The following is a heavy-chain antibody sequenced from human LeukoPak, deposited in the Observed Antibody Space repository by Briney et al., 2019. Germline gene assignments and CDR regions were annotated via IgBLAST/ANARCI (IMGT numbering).Heavy chain of an antibody. CDR2: IYTSGST. D-gene: IGHD3-22*01. J-gene: IGHJ4*02. V-gene: IGHV4-61*02. Sequence: SQTLSLTCTVSGGSISSGSYYWSWIRQPAGKGLEWIGRIYTSGSTNYNPSLKSRVTISVDTSKNQFSLKLSSVTAADTAVYYCATTFLYDSSGYRLDCWGQGTLVTVSS. CDR1: GGSISSGSYY. CDR3: ATTFLYDSSGYRLDC.